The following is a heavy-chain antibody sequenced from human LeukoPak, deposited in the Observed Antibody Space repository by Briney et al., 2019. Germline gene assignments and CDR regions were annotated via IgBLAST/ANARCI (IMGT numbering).Heavy chain of an antibody. CDR2: IIGSGRST. D-gene: IGHD3-22*01. J-gene: IGHJ3*02. CDR1: GFTFSSYA. Sequence: GGSLRLSCAASGFTFSSYAMSWVRQAPGKGLGWVSAIIGSGRSTYYADSVKGRFTISRDNSKNTLYLQMNSLRAEDTAVYYCATLVVVVITQDAFDIWGQGTMVTVSS. CDR3: ATLVVVVITQDAFDI. V-gene: IGHV3-23*01.